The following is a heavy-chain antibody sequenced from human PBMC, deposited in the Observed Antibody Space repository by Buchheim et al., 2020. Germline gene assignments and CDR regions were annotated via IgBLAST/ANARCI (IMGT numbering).Heavy chain of an antibody. CDR2: IKQDGSKK. CDR1: GFTFRDYY. CDR3: ARDSTYGLSV. V-gene: IGHV3-7*01. Sequence: VQLVETGGGLVQPGGSLRLSCAASGFTFRDYYMSWIRQAPGKGLEWVANIKQDGSKKYYVESVKGRFTISRDNAENSLYLQMNSLRVEDTAVYYCARDSTYGLSVWGQGT. J-gene: IGHJ6*02.